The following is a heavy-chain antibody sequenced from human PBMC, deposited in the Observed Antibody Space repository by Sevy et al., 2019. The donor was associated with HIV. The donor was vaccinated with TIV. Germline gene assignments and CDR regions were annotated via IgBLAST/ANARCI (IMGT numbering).Heavy chain of an antibody. J-gene: IGHJ6*02. CDR2: ISRSGTTT. Sequence: GGSLRLSCAASGLNFSKYNFNWVRQAPEKGLEWISHISRSGTTTYYAESVKGRFTVSRDNAKNSLYLQMSSLRDEDTAVYYCARDYDFWSGYTALSYYSLSYYYGMDVWGQGTTVTVSS. CDR3: ARDYDFWSGYTALSYYSLSYYYGMDV. CDR1: GLNFSKYN. D-gene: IGHD3-3*01. V-gene: IGHV3-48*02.